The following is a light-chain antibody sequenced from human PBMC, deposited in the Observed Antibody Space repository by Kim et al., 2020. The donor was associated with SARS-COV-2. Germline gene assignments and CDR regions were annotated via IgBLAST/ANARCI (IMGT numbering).Light chain of an antibody. CDR3: QQSYRTPLT. V-gene: IGKV1-39*01. J-gene: IGKJ4*01. CDR2: AAS. CDR1: QSISSY. Sequence: ASVGDRVTITCRASQSISSYLNWYQQKPGKAPKLLIFAASSLESGVPSRFSGSGSGTDFTLTISILQPEDFATYYCQQSYRTPLTFGGGTKVDIK.